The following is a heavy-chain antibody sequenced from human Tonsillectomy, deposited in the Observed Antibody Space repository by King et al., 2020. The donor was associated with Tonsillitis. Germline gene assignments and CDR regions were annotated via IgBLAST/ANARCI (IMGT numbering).Heavy chain of an antibody. CDR2: INSDGSST. V-gene: IGHV3-74*01. CDR1: GFTFSSYW. J-gene: IGHJ2*01. D-gene: IGHD6-6*01. CDR3: ASRRRSEYSSSSYFDL. Sequence: VQLVESGGGLVQPGGSLRLSCAASGFTFSSYWMHWVRQAPGKGLVWVSYINSDGSSTIYAESVKGRFTISRDNAKNTLYLQMNSLRAEDTAVYYCASRRRSEYSSSSYFDLWGRGTLVTVSS.